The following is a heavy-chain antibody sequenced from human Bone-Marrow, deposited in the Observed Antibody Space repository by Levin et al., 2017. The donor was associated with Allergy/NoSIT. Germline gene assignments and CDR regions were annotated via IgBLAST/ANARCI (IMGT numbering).Heavy chain of an antibody. D-gene: IGHD3-10*01. J-gene: IGHJ3*02. CDR3: ARISPITTIRGLTPGAFDS. CDR2: IHYSGNT. CDR1: GGSISMSTYY. V-gene: IGHV4-39*01. Sequence: PSETLSLTCTVSGGSISMSTYYWGWVRQPPGKGLEWIGTIHYSGNTYYKPSLKSRVTLFVDTSTKQFSLKLSSVTAADTAVYYCARISPITTIRGLTPGAFDSWGQGTMVTVSS.